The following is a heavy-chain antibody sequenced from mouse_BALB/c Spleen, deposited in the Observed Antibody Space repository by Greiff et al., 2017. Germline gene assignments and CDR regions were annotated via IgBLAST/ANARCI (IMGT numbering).Heavy chain of an antibody. CDR2: ISNGGGST. CDR3: ARHTRYGYAMDY. V-gene: IGHV5-12-2*01. CDR1: GFTFSSYT. J-gene: IGHJ4*01. D-gene: IGHD2-14*01. Sequence: EVQRVESGGGLVQPGGSLKLSCAASGFTFSSYTMSWVRQTPEKRLEWVAYISNGGGSTYYPDTVKGRFTISRDNAKNTLYLQMSSLKSEDTAMYYCARHTRYGYAMDYWGQGTSVTVSS.